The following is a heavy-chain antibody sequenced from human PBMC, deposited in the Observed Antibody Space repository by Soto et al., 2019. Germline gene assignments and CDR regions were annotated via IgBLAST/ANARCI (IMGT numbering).Heavy chain of an antibody. Sequence: SETLSLTCTVSGGSISSYYWSWIRQPPGKGLEWIGYIYYSGSTNYNPSLKSRVTISVDTSKNQFSLKLGSVTAADTAVYYCAGGEGLLWFGELLFEVWGQGTLVTVSS. CDR2: IYYSGST. J-gene: IGHJ4*02. D-gene: IGHD3-10*01. CDR1: GGSISSYY. V-gene: IGHV4-59*01. CDR3: AGGEGLLWFGELLFEV.